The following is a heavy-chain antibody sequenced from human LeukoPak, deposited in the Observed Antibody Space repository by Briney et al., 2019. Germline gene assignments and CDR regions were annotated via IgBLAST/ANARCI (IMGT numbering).Heavy chain of an antibody. CDR2: ISYDGSNK. J-gene: IGHJ4*02. Sequence: GGSLRLSCAVSGFTFSSYGMHWVRQAPGKGLEWVAVISYDGSNKYYADSVKGRFTISRDNSKNTLYLQMNSLRAEDTAVYYCAKLHYYYDSSGPLDYWGQGTLVTVSS. D-gene: IGHD3-22*01. V-gene: IGHV3-30*18. CDR1: GFTFSSYG. CDR3: AKLHYYYDSSGPLDY.